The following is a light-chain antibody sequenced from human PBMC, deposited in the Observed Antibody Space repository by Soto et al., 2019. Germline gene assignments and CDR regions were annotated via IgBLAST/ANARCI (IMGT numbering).Light chain of an antibody. Sequence: GDRVTITCRASQSISIWLAWYQQKPGKAPKLLIYDASRLESGAPSRFSGSGSGTEITLTISSLQPDDFATYYCQQYNSYPLTVGGGTKVEIK. CDR2: DAS. J-gene: IGKJ4*01. CDR1: QSISIW. V-gene: IGKV1-5*01. CDR3: QQYNSYPLT.